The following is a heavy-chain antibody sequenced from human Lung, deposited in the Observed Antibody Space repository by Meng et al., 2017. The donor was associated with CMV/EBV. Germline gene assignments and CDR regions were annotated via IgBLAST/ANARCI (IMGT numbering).Heavy chain of an antibody. Sequence: SCAASGFTFDAYTMHWVRHAPGKGLEWVSLISWDGGCTYYADSVKGRFTISRDNSKNSLYLQMNSLRTDDTALYYCAKDLYSGSYSSPGYFDDLGQGXPVTVSS. J-gene: IGHJ4*02. CDR3: AKDLYSGSYSSPGYFDD. CDR2: ISWDGGCT. CDR1: GFTFDAYT. V-gene: IGHV3-43*01. D-gene: IGHD1-26*01.